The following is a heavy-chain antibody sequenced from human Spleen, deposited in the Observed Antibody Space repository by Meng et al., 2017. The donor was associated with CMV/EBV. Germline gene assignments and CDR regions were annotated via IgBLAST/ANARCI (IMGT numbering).Heavy chain of an antibody. CDR1: GFTFSTYA. Sequence: GESLKISCAASGFTFSTYAMHWVRQAPGKGLEWVAVISNDGSKNYYADAVKGRFTISRDNSKNTLYLQMNSLRAEDTAVYYCARDTHYYGMDVWGQGTTVTVS. CDR3: ARDTHYYGMDV. CDR2: ISNDGSKN. V-gene: IGHV3-30-3*01. J-gene: IGHJ6*02.